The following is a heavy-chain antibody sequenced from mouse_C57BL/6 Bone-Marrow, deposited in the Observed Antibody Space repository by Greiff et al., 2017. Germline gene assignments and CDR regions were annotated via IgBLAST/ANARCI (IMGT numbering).Heavy chain of an antibody. CDR1: GYTFTSYW. CDR3: ARFYDYDGGDAMDY. V-gene: IGHV1-61*01. J-gene: IGHJ4*01. CDR2: IYPSASET. D-gene: IGHD2-4*01. Sequence: VQLQQPGAELVRPGSSVKLSCKASGYTFTSYWMDWVKQRPGQGLEWIGNIYPSASETHYNQKFKDKATLTVDKSSSTAYMQLSSLTSEDSAVFYGARFYDYDGGDAMDYWGQGTSVTVSS.